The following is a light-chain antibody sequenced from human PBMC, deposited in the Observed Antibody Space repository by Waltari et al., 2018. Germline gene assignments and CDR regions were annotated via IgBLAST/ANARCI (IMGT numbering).Light chain of an antibody. J-gene: IGLJ2*01. CDR1: SSDVGGYNY. V-gene: IGLV2-8*01. CDR2: EVS. Sequence: QSALTQPPSASGSPGQSVTISCTGTSSDVGGYNYVSWYQHHPGKAPRLRIYEVSERPAGVPDGFSGSKSGGTASLSGAGLQSEDEAEYYCSSYAGDHGVFGGGTKLTVL. CDR3: SSYAGDHGV.